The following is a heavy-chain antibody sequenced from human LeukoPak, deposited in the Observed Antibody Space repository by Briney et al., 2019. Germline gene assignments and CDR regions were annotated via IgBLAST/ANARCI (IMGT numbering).Heavy chain of an antibody. Sequence: ASVKVSCKASGYTFTSYGISWVRQAPGQGLEWMGWISAYNGNTNYAQKLQGRVTMTTDTSTSTAYMELRSLRSDDTAVYYCARDGLEAMVRGVITDYYYYGMDVWGQGTTVTVSS. CDR1: GYTFTSYG. V-gene: IGHV1-18*01. CDR2: ISAYNGNT. CDR3: ARDGLEAMVRGVITDYYYYGMDV. D-gene: IGHD3-10*01. J-gene: IGHJ6*02.